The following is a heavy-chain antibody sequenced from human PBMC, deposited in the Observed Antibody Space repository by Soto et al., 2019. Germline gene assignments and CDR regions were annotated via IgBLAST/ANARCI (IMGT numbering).Heavy chain of an antibody. CDR3: ARVFDSSGYYPPLFDY. CDR1: GFTFSSYA. D-gene: IGHD3-22*01. CDR2: ISYDGSNK. V-gene: IGHV3-30-3*01. Sequence: QVQLVESGGGVVQPGRSLRLSCAASGFTFSSYAMHWVRQAPGKGLEWVAVISYDGSNKYYADSVKGRFTISRDNSKNTLYLQMNSLRVEDTAVYYCARVFDSSGYYPPLFDYWGQGTLVTVSS. J-gene: IGHJ4*02.